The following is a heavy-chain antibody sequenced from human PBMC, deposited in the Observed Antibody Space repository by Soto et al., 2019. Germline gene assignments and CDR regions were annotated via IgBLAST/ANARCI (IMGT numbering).Heavy chain of an antibody. CDR2: ISAYNGNT. Sequence: ASVKVSCKASGYTFTSYGISWVRQAPGQGLEWMGWISAYNGNTNYAQKLQGRVTMTTDTSTSTAYMELRSLRSDDTAVYYCATVRAGDYSWGTQGNYFDYWGQGTLVTVSS. D-gene: IGHD3-16*01. J-gene: IGHJ4*02. V-gene: IGHV1-18*01. CDR3: ATVRAGDYSWGTQGNYFDY. CDR1: GYTFTSYG.